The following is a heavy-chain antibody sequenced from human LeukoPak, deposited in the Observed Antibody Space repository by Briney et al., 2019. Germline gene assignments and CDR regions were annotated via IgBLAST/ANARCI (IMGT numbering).Heavy chain of an antibody. CDR3: ARESHYYDFWSGYSVGAFDI. CDR2: IYTSGST. CDR1: GGSISSYY. V-gene: IGHV4-4*07. J-gene: IGHJ3*02. Sequence: SETLSLTCTVSGGSISSYYWSWIRQPAGKGLEWIGRIYTSGSTNYNPSLKSRVTMSVGTSKNQFSLKLSSVTAADTAVYYCARESHYYDFWSGYSVGAFDIWGQGTMVTVSS. D-gene: IGHD3-3*01.